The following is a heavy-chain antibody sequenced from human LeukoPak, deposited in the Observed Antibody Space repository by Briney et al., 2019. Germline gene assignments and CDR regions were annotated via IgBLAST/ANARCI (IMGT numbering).Heavy chain of an antibody. V-gene: IGHV4-61*02. CDR2: IYSNGNT. J-gene: IGHJ5*01. D-gene: IGHD3-10*01. CDR1: GDSISSGAYY. CDR3: ARDSVSWFGFDS. Sequence: SETLSLTCTVSGDSISSGAYYWSWIRQPAGKGLEWIGRIYSNGNTNYKPSLKSRVTISPDTSKRQFSLQLTSVTAADTAMYYCARDSVSWFGFDSWGQGTLVTVSS.